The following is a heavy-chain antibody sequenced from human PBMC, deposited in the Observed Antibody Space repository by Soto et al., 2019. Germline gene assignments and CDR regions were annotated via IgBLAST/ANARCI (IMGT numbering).Heavy chain of an antibody. V-gene: IGHV3-33*01. D-gene: IGHD2-15*01. CDR2: IWYDGSNK. CDR3: ARDDNLLGGDCSGGSCFGVDV. J-gene: IGHJ6*02. CDR1: GFTFSSYG. Sequence: VGSLRLSCAASGFTFSSYGMHWVRQAPGKGLEWVAVIWYDGSNKYYADSVKGRFTISRDNSKNTLYLQMNSLRAEDTAVYYCARDDNLLGGDCSGGSCFGVDVWGQGTTVNVSS.